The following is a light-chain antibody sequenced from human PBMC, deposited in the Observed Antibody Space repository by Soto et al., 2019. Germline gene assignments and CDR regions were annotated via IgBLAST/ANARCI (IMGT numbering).Light chain of an antibody. Sequence: LTQPRSVSGSPGQSVTISCTGTSSDVGGHNYVSWYQQYPGKAPRLLLSSVSKRPSGVPDRFSGSKSGNTASLTISGLQAEDEADYYCCSYAGSYTYVFGTGTKV. CDR2: SVS. CDR1: SSDVGGHNY. CDR3: CSYAGSYTYV. J-gene: IGLJ1*01. V-gene: IGLV2-11*01.